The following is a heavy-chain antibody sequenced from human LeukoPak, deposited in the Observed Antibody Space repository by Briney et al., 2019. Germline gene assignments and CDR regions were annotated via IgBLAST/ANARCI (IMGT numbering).Heavy chain of an antibody. V-gene: IGHV1-2*02. CDR1: GYTFTDYY. D-gene: IGHD1-14*01. CDR2: INPDIGAT. J-gene: IGHJ5*02. Sequence: RASVKVSCKASGYTFTDYYIHWVRQAPGQGLEWMGWINPDIGATNYAQKFQGRVTMTRDTSIVTAYMELGRLGSDDTAVYYCAVNQVDGTGIFDPWGQGTLVTVSS. CDR3: AVNQVDGTGIFDP.